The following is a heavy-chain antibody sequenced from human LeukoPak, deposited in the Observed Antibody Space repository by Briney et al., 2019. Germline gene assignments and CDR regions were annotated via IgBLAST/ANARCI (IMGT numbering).Heavy chain of an antibody. V-gene: IGHV4-4*07. CDR3: AREIGWELQDGWFDP. CDR2: IYTSGST. J-gene: IGHJ5*02. D-gene: IGHD1-26*01. CDR1: GGSINSYY. Sequence: PSETLSLTCTVSGGSINSYYWSWIRQPAGKGLEWIGRIYTSGSTNYNPSLKSRVTISVDKSKNQFSLKLSSVTAADTAVYYCAREIGWELQDGWFDPWGQGTLVTVSS.